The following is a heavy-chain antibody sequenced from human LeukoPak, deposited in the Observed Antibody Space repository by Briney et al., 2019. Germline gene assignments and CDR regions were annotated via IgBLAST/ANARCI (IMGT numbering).Heavy chain of an antibody. D-gene: IGHD3-10*01. CDR1: GYSFTNYW. CDR2: IYPGDSDT. CDR3: ARSDQLKWFGNTRRPDYYGVDV. J-gene: IGHJ6*01. V-gene: IGHV5-51*01. Sequence: RGESLKISCKSSGYSFTNYWIAWVRQMPGKGLEWMGIIYPGDSDTRYSPSFQGLVTISADKSISTAYLQWISLKASDTAIYYCARSDQLKWFGNTRRPDYYGVDVWGRGTTVTVAS.